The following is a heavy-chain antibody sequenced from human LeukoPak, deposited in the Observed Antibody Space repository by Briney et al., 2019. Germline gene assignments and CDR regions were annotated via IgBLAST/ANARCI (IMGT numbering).Heavy chain of an antibody. Sequence: SETLSLTCAVPGYSISSGYNWGWIRQPPGKGLEWIGSGYHSGSTSYNPSLKSRLTISVDTSKNQFSLKLSSVTAADTAIYYCARYGHWFDPWGQGTLVTVSS. CDR1: GYSISSGYN. J-gene: IGHJ5*02. CDR3: ARYGHWFDP. D-gene: IGHD4-17*01. CDR2: GYHSGST. V-gene: IGHV4-38-2*01.